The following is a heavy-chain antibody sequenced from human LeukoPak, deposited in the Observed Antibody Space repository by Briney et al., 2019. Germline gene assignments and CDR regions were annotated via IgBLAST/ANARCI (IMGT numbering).Heavy chain of an antibody. J-gene: IGHJ5*02. V-gene: IGHV4-59*01. CDR1: GGSISSYY. D-gene: IGHD3-22*01. CDR2: ICYSGST. Sequence: SETLSLTCTVSGGSISSYYWSWIRQPPGKGLEWIGYICYSGSTNYNPSLKSRVTISVDTSKNQFFLKLSSVTAADTAVYYCARDRYYYDSSGYSNWFDPWGQGTLVTVSS. CDR3: ARDRYYYDSSGYSNWFDP.